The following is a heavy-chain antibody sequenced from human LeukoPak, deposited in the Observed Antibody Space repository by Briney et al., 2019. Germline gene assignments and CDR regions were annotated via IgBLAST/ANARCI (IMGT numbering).Heavy chain of an antibody. J-gene: IGHJ4*02. Sequence: KPSETLSLTCAAYGGSFSGYYWSWIRQPPGKGLEWIGEINHSGSTNYNPSLKSRVTISVDTSKNQFSLKLSSVTAADTAVYYCARGTTVTTSFDYWGQGTLVTVSS. D-gene: IGHD4-17*01. CDR2: INHSGST. V-gene: IGHV4-34*01. CDR1: GGSFSGYY. CDR3: ARGTTVTTSFDY.